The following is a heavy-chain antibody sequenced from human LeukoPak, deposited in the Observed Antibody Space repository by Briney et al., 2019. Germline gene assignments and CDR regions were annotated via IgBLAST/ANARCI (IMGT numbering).Heavy chain of an antibody. D-gene: IGHD5-18*01. CDR3: AGYSHGCPY. CDR1: GFTVSRNY. J-gene: IGHJ4*02. Sequence: GGSLRLSCAASGFTVSRNYMSWVRQAPGKGLEWVSVIYIDGNTFFADSVKGRFTIFRDSSRNTLDLQMNSLRAEDTAVYYCAGYSHGCPYWGQGALVTVSS. CDR2: IYIDGNT. V-gene: IGHV3-66*01.